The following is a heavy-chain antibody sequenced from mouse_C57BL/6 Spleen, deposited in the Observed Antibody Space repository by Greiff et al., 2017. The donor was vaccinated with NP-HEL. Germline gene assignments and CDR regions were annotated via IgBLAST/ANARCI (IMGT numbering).Heavy chain of an antibody. J-gene: IGHJ3*01. CDR2: IHPNSGST. CDR3: ARDDSSGLAWFAY. D-gene: IGHD3-2*02. CDR1: GYTFTSYW. V-gene: IGHV1-64*01. Sequence: QVQLQQSGAELVKPGASVKLSCKASGYTFTSYWMHWVKQRPGQGLEWIGMIHPNSGSTNYNEKFKSKATLTVDKSSSTAYMQLSSLTSEDSAVYYCARDDSSGLAWFAYWGQGTLVTVSA.